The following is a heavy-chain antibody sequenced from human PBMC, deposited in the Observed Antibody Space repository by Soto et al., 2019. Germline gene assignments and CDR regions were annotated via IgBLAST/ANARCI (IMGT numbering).Heavy chain of an antibody. CDR2: IYWDDDN. CDR3: APSQWLTDNWFDP. D-gene: IGHD6-19*01. Sequence: QITLKESGPTLVKPTQTLTLTCTFSGFSLSAGGVGVGWIRQPPGKALVWLAVIYWDDDNRYSPSLKSRLTXTXAXXTIQVLLTMTNMDPVETATYYCAPSQWLTDNWFDPVGPGTLVTVSS. CDR1: GFSLSAGGVG. J-gene: IGHJ5*02. V-gene: IGHV2-5*02.